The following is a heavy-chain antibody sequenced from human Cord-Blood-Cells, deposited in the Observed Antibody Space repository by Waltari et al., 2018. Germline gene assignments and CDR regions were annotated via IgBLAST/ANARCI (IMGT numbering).Heavy chain of an antibody. Sequence: VQPGGSLRLSCTASGFTFSSYWMHWVRQAPGKGLVWVSRINSDGSSTSYADSVKGRFTISRDNAKNTLYLQMNSLRAEDTAVYYCAREVHYDILTGYRPYYYYYGMDVWGQGTTVTVSS. V-gene: IGHV3-74*01. J-gene: IGHJ6*02. CDR1: GFTFSSYW. CDR3: AREVHYDILTGYRPYYYYYGMDV. CDR2: INSDGSST. D-gene: IGHD3-9*01.